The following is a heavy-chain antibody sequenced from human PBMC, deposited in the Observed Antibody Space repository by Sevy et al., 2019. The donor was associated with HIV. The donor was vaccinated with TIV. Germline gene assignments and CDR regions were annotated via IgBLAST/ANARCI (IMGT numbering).Heavy chain of an antibody. J-gene: IGHJ3*02. CDR3: AIVASRSGALFPSRHAFDI. Sequence: ASVKVSCKASGGTFSSYAISWVRQAPGQGLEWMGGIIPIFGTANYAQKFQGRVTITAVKSTSTAYMELRSLRSEDTAVYYIAIVASRSGALFPSRHAFDIWGQGTMVTVSS. CDR1: GGTFSSYA. V-gene: IGHV1-69*06. D-gene: IGHD3-10*01. CDR2: IIPIFGTA.